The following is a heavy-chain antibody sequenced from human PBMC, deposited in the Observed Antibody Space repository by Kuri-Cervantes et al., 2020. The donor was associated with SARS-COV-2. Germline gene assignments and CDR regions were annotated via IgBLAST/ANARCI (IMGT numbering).Heavy chain of an antibody. J-gene: IGHJ4*02. CDR1: GGSISSSSYY. D-gene: IGHD3-16*01. V-gene: IGHV4-39*07. Sequence: SETLSLTCTVSGGSISSSSYYWGWIRQPPGKGLEWIGSIYHSGSTYYNPSLKSRVTISVDTSENQFSLKLSSVTAADTAVYYCAGFLKGIVGGKKYYFDYWGQGTLVTVSS. CDR3: AGFLKGIVGGKKYYFDY. CDR2: IYHSGST.